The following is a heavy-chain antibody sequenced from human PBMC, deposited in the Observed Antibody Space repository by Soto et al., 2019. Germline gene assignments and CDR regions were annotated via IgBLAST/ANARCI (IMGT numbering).Heavy chain of an antibody. J-gene: IGHJ4*02. D-gene: IGHD3-22*01. CDR3: ARGNYYYDSSIYPHYFDY. V-gene: IGHV4-61*05. Sequence: PSETLSLTCTVTGDSISSRSYYWGWIRQPPGKGLEWIGYIYYSGSTNYNPSLKSRVTISVDTSKNQFSLKLSSVTAADTAVYYCARGNYYYDSSIYPHYFDYWGQGTLVTVSS. CDR1: GDSISSRSYY. CDR2: IYYSGST.